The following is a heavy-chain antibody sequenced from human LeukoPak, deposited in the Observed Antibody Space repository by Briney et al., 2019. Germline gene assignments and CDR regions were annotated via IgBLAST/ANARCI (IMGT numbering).Heavy chain of an antibody. Sequence: AGGSLRLSCTASGFRFSAYAMQWVRQAPGKGLEWVAVISIDGNTQYYADSVRGRFSISRDNSENTLYLEMSSLRGEDTGIFYCAREEYKYGLGALDVWGQETTITVSS. CDR2: ISIDGNTQ. CDR1: GFRFSAYA. D-gene: IGHD5-18*01. CDR3: AREEYKYGLGALDV. J-gene: IGHJ6*02. V-gene: IGHV3-30-3*01.